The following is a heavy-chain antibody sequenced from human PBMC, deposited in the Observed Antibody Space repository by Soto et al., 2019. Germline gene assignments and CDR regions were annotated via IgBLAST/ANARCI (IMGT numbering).Heavy chain of an antibody. CDR2: ISYDGSNK. D-gene: IGHD3-10*01. Sequence: QVQLVESGGGVVQPGRSLRLSCAASGFTFSSYAMHWVHQAPGKGLEWVAVISYDGSNKYYADSVKGRFTISRDNSKNTLYLQMNSLRAEDTAVYYCARGMVRGQYYFDYWGQGTLVTVSS. J-gene: IGHJ4*02. V-gene: IGHV3-30-3*01. CDR1: GFTFSSYA. CDR3: ARGMVRGQYYFDY.